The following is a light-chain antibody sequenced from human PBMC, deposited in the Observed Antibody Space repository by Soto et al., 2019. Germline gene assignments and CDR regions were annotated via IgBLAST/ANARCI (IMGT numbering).Light chain of an antibody. J-gene: IGKJ1*01. CDR2: GAS. CDR3: QQYGSSPQT. CDR1: QSVGSSY. Sequence: EIVLTQSPGTVSLSPGERATLSCRASQSVGSSYLAWYQQKPGQAPRLLIYGASSRATGIPDRFSGSGSGTEFTLTISRLEPEDFAVYSCQQYGSSPQTFGQGTKVEIK. V-gene: IGKV3-20*01.